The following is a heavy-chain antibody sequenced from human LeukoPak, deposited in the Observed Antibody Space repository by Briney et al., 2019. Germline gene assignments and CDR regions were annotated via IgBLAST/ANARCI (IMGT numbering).Heavy chain of an antibody. CDR1: GFTFSSND. D-gene: IGHD1-26*01. J-gene: IGHJ4*02. CDR3: ARGVIVGAAYFDY. CDR2: IKSKTFGATA. V-gene: IGHV3-49*04. Sequence: GGSLRLSCAASGFTFSSNDMSWVRQAPGKGPEWVGFIKSKTFGATAEYAASLKGRFSISTDDSKGIAYLQMNSLITEDTGVYHCARGVIVGAAYFDYWGQGTLVTVSS.